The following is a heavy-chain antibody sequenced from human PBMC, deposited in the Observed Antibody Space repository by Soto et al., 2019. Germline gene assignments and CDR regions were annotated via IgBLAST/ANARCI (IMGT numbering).Heavy chain of an antibody. D-gene: IGHD4-17*01. Sequence: QVQLVQSGAEVKKPGSSVKVSCKASGGTFSSYTISWVRQAPGQGLEWMGRIIPILGIANYAQKFQGRVTITADKATSTAYMELSSLRSEDTAVYYCARVPPGDSSPNAGGFDYWGQGTLVTVSS. CDR3: ARVPPGDSSPNAGGFDY. CDR1: GGTFSSYT. CDR2: IIPILGIA. J-gene: IGHJ4*02. V-gene: IGHV1-69*02.